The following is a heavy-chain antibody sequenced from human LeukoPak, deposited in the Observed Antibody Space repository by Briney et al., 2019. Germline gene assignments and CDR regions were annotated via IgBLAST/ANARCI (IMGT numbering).Heavy chain of an antibody. CDR2: IKQDGSGK. Sequence: GGSLRLSCAASGFTFSSYWMSWVRQAPGKGLEWVANIKQDGSGKYYVDSVKGRFTISRDNAKNSLYLQMNSLRAEDTAVYYCARDINYYDSSSSDYWGQGTLVTVSS. J-gene: IGHJ4*02. CDR1: GFTFSSYW. CDR3: ARDINYYDSSSSDY. D-gene: IGHD3-22*01. V-gene: IGHV3-7*01.